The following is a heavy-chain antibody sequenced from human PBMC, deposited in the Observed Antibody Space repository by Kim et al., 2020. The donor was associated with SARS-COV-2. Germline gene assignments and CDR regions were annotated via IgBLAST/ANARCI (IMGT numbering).Heavy chain of an antibody. V-gene: IGHV3-11*05. J-gene: IGHJ4*02. Sequence: ADSVEGRSTISRDNAQTSLSLQMSSLRAEDTAVYYCAGDYYDSSGYGPDYWGQGTLVTVSS. D-gene: IGHD3-22*01. CDR3: AGDYYDSSGYGPDY.